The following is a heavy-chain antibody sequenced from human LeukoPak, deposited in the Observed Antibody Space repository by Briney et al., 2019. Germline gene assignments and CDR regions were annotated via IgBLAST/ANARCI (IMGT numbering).Heavy chain of an antibody. V-gene: IGHV3-11*01. CDR2: ISSSGSTI. J-gene: IGHJ3*02. D-gene: IGHD2-21*02. CDR3: AREDWLTEDAFDI. CDR1: GFTFSDYY. Sequence: GGSLRLSCAASGFTFSDYYMSWIRQAPGKGLEWVSYISSSGSTIYYADSVKGRFTISRDNAKNSLYLQMNSLRAEDTAVYYCAREDWLTEDAFDIWGQGTMVTVSS.